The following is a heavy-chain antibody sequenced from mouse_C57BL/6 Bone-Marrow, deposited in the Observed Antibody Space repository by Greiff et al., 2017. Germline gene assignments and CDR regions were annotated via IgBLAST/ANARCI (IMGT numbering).Heavy chain of an antibody. V-gene: IGHV5-6*01. CDR3: ARGPTVEKAY. CDR1: GFTFSSYG. D-gene: IGHD1-1*01. CDR2: ISSGGSYT. Sequence: EVKVVESGGDLVKPGGSLKLSCAASGFTFSSYGMSWVRQTPDKRLEWVATISSGGSYTNYPDSVKGRFPIARDNDKNTLYLQMGSLKSEDTAMYYCARGPTVEKAYGGQGTLVTVSA. J-gene: IGHJ3*01.